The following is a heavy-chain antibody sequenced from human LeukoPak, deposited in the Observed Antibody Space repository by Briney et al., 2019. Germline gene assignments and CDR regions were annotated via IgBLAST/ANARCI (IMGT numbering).Heavy chain of an antibody. D-gene: IGHD6-13*01. Sequence: GGSLRLSCAASGFTFSSYAMSWVRQAPGKELEWVSATSGSGGSTYYADSVKGRFTISRDNSKNTLYLQMNSLRAEDTAVYYCAKDLRASSSSWSDYYYYGMDVWGQGTTVTVSS. J-gene: IGHJ6*02. V-gene: IGHV3-23*01. CDR2: TSGSGGST. CDR3: AKDLRASSSSWSDYYYYGMDV. CDR1: GFTFSSYA.